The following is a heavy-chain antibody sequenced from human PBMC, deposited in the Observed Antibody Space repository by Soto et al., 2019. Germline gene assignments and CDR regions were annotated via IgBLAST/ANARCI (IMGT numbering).Heavy chain of an antibody. J-gene: IGHJ4*02. D-gene: IGHD2-2*01. Sequence: SENLSLNCTGSGGSISSYHWSWIRQPAGKGLEWIGRIYTSGSTNYNPSLKSRVTMSVDTSKNQFSLKLSSVTAADTAVYYCARACSSHRCYDVFDYWGQGXLVTVSS. V-gene: IGHV4-4*07. CDR3: ARACSSHRCYDVFDY. CDR2: IYTSGST. CDR1: GGSISSYH.